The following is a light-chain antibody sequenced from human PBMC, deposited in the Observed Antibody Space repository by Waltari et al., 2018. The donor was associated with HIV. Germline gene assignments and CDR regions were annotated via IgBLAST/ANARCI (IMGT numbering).Light chain of an antibody. J-gene: IGKJ1*01. CDR3: QQFFNFPRT. Sequence: DIVMIQSPDSLPVSLGERATINCKSSQTVLHNSNNRNHLAWYQQRPGQPPKLLIYWASIRESGVPDRFTGSGSGTDFNLTISSLQADDVAVYYCQQFFNFPRTFGQGTKVEI. V-gene: IGKV4-1*01. CDR1: QTVLHNSNNRNH. CDR2: WAS.